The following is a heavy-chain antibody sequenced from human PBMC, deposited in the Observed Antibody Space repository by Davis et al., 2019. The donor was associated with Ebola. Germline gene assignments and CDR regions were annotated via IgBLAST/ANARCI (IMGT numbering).Heavy chain of an antibody. D-gene: IGHD1-26*01. V-gene: IGHV3-23*01. CDR1: VITFSSHA. Sequence: PGGSLRLSCTDSVITFSSHAMTRVRQAPGKGLEWVSAISGSATSTYYADSLKGRFTVSRDNSKNTVYLQMYSLRAEDTAMYYCAKSPWSGSFDYWGQGTPVTVSS. CDR2: ISGSATST. CDR3: AKSPWSGSFDY. J-gene: IGHJ4*02.